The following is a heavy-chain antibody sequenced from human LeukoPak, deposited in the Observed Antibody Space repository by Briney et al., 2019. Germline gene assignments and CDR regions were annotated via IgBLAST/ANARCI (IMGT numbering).Heavy chain of an antibody. CDR1: GGSISSSSYY. D-gene: IGHD6-13*01. V-gene: IGHV4-39*06. Sequence: SETLSLTCTVSGGSISSSSYYWGWIRQPPGKGLEWIGSIYYSGSTYYNPSLRSRVPISVDTSKNQFALKLSSVTAADTAVYYCARTLSWYDAFDIWGQGTMVTVSS. CDR3: ARTLSWYDAFDI. CDR2: IYYSGST. J-gene: IGHJ3*02.